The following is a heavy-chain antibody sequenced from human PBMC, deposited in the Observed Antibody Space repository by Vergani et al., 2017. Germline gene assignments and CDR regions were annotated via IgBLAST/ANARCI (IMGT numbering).Heavy chain of an antibody. D-gene: IGHD2-15*01. CDR2: MNPKSGNS. CDR3: ARAPGRRCSGGSCYSSFRWFDP. V-gene: IGHV1-8*01. CDR1: GYTFIEYD. Sequence: QVQLVQSGAGVKKPGASVKVSCWASGYTFIEYDIDWVRQAAGQGLEWMGWMNPKSGNSGFAQKFQGRVTMTRDTSISTAYMELNSLTSEDTAVYYCARAPGRRCSGGSCYSSFRWFDPWGQGTLVTVFS. J-gene: IGHJ5*02.